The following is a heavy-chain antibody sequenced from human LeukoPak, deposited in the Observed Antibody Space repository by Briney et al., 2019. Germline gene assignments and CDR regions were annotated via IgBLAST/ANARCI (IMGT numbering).Heavy chain of an antibody. J-gene: IGHJ4*02. CDR3: LRDVIR. V-gene: IGHV3-74*01. D-gene: IGHD2/OR15-2a*01. CDR2: ISTDGRST. Sequence: GGSLRLSCAASGFTFSSYWMHWGRQAPGKGVVWVSRISTDGRSTSYADSVKGRFTISRDNARNTLYLQMNSLRAEDTAVYYCLRDVIRRDQGTLVTVSS. CDR1: GFTFSSYW.